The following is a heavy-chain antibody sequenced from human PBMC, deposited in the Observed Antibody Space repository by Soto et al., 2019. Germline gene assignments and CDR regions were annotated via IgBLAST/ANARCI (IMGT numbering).Heavy chain of an antibody. CDR2: ISYDGSNK. CDR1: GFTFSSYG. J-gene: IGHJ4*02. CDR3: AKDRITMVRGVIKYYFDY. V-gene: IGHV3-30*18. Sequence: QVQLVESVGGVVQPGRSLRLSCAASGFTFSSYGMHWVRQAPGKGLEWVAVISYDGSNKYYADSVKGRFTISRDNSKNTLYLQMNSLRAEDTSVYYCAKDRITMVRGVIKYYFDYWGQGTLVTVSS. D-gene: IGHD3-10*01.